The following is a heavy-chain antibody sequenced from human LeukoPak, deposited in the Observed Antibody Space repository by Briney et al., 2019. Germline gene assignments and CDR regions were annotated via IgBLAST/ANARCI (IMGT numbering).Heavy chain of an antibody. CDR3: ARDLRYCSSTSCHSDYYYYYYMDV. J-gene: IGHJ6*03. D-gene: IGHD2-2*01. CDR1: GGSISSGDYY. Sequence: PSETLSLTCTVSGGSISSGDYYWSWIRQPPGKGLEWIGYIYYSGSTYYNPSLKSRVTISVDTSKNQFSLKLSSVTAADTAVYYCARDLRYCSSTSCHSDYYYYYYMDVWGKGTTVTVSS. V-gene: IGHV4-30-4*08. CDR2: IYYSGST.